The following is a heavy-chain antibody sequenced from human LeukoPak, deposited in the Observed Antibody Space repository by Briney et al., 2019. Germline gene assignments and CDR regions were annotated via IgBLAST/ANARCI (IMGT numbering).Heavy chain of an antibody. D-gene: IGHD6-13*01. Sequence: SSETLSLTCTASGGSISSGGYYWSWIRQHPGKGLEWIGYIYYSGSTYYNPSLKSRVTISVDTSKNQFSLKLSSVTAADTAVYYCARVVSAAGTIDYWGQGTLVTVSS. J-gene: IGHJ4*02. CDR3: ARVVSAAGTIDY. CDR1: GGSISSGGYY. CDR2: IYYSGST. V-gene: IGHV4-31*03.